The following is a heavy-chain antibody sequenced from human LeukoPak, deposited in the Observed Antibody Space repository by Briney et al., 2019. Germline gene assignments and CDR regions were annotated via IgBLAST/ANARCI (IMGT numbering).Heavy chain of an antibody. J-gene: IGHJ5*02. CDR3: ARGENWFDP. CDR2: ISAYNHNA. Sequence: ASVKVSFKSSVYTFTSYGITWLRQAPGQALKWMGWISAYNHNAKYEQKLQGRITMRVTMTTDTATSTAYMELRSLRSDDTAVYYCARGENWFDPWGQGTLVTVSS. CDR1: VYTFTSYG. V-gene: IGHV1-18*01.